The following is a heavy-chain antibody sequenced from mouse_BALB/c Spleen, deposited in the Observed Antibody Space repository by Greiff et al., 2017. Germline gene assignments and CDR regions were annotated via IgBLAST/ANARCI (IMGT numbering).Heavy chain of an antibody. V-gene: IGHV5-12-2*01. D-gene: IGHD2-4*01. CDR2: ISNGGGST. CDR1: GFTFSSYT. Sequence: DVMLVESGGGLVQPGGSLKLSCAASGFTFSSYTMSWVRQTPEKRLEWVAYISNGGGSTYYPDTVKGRFTISRDNAKNTLYLQMSSLKSEDTAMYYCARQGGLQYYFDYWGQGTTLTVSS. CDR3: ARQGGLQYYFDY. J-gene: IGHJ2*01.